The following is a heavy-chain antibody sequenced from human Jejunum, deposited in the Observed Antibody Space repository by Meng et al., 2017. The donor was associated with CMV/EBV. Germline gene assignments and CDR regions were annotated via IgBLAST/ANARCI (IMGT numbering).Heavy chain of an antibody. J-gene: IGHJ4*02. CDR1: GFTISNYG. V-gene: IGHV3-30*02. CDR2: IQFDGNTK. CDR3: AVQDSTTYSRYFDY. Sequence: VRLWGSGGGVVQPGGSLRLSCEVSGFTISNYGMHWVRQAPDNGLEWVAFIQFDGNTKYYADSVKGRFTISRDNSRNTLYLEMSSLRGEDTAVYYCAVQDSTTYSRYFDYWGQGALVTVSS. D-gene: IGHD2-15*01.